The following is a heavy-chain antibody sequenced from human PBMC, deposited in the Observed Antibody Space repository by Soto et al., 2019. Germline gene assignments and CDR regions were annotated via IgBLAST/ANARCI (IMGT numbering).Heavy chain of an antibody. J-gene: IGHJ6*02. CDR2: INPNSGGT. Sequence: GASVKFSCKASGYTFTGYYMHWVRQAPGQGLEWMGWINPNSGGTNYAQKFQGRVTMTRDTSISTAYMELSRLRSDDTAVYYCAREDSSSSPYYYYGMDVWGQGTTVTVSS. V-gene: IGHV1-2*02. CDR1: GYTFTGYY. D-gene: IGHD6-6*01. CDR3: AREDSSSSPYYYYGMDV.